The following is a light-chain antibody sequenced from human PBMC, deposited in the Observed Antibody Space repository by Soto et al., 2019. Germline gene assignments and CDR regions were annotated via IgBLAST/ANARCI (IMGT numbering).Light chain of an antibody. CDR2: DAS. CDR1: ETVFNF. J-gene: IGKJ2*01. Sequence: EIVLTQSRSTLSFSPVERSTLSCRASETVFNFLIWYQQKPGQAPRLLIYDASNRATGIPARFSGSGSGTDFTLTISSLEPEDFAVYFCQQRVTWPYTFGQGTKVDIK. CDR3: QQRVTWPYT. V-gene: IGKV3-11*01.